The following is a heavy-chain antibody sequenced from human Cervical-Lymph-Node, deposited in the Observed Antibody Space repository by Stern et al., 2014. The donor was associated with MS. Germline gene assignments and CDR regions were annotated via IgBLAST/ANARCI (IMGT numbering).Heavy chain of an antibody. CDR2: IWYDGNKK. V-gene: IGHV3-33*01. CDR1: GFTFSNYG. D-gene: IGHD1-7*01. Sequence: VQLVESGGGVVQPGRSLRLSCAASGFTFSNYGMHWVRQAPGQGLEWLAVIWYDGNKKYYADSVKGRFPISRDNSKNTLFLQMSSLTAEDTALYYCARGNWNYEGMGYWGQGTLVTVSS. J-gene: IGHJ4*02. CDR3: ARGNWNYEGMGY.